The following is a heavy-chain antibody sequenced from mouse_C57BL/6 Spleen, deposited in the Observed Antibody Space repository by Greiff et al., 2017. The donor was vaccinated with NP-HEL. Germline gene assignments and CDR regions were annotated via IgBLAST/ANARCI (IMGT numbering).Heavy chain of an antibody. V-gene: IGHV1-5*01. Sequence: VQLQQSGTVLARPGASVKMSCKTSGYTFTSYWMHWVKQRPGQGLEWIGAIYPGNSDTSYNQTFKGKAKLTAVTSASTAYMELSSLTNEDSAVYYCARTGQLRLAFAYWGQGTLVTVSA. D-gene: IGHD3-2*02. CDR3: ARTGQLRLAFAY. J-gene: IGHJ3*01. CDR2: IYPGNSDT. CDR1: GYTFTSYW.